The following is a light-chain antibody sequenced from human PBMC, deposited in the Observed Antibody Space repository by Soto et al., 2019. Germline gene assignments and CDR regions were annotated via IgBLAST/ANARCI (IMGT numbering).Light chain of an antibody. J-gene: IGKJ4*01. CDR1: QSVGSK. CDR3: QQYNNWPPLT. CDR2: DAS. V-gene: IGKV3-15*01. Sequence: ETVMTQSPATLSVSPGDRATLSCGASQSVGSKLAWYQKKPGRAPRLLIYDASTRATGISARFSGSGSGTEFTLTISSLQSEDFAVYYCQQYNNWPPLTFGGGTKV.